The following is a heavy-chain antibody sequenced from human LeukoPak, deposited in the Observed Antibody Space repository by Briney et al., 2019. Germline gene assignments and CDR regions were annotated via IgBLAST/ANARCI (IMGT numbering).Heavy chain of an antibody. Sequence: SVKVSCKASGGTFSSYAISWVRQAPGQGLEWMGGIIPIFGTANYAQKFRGRVTITADESTSTAYMELSSLRSEDTAVYYCATAPMVRGAIGAFDIWGQGTMVTVSS. J-gene: IGHJ3*02. CDR3: ATAPMVRGAIGAFDI. CDR1: GGTFSSYA. V-gene: IGHV1-69*13. D-gene: IGHD3-10*01. CDR2: IIPIFGTA.